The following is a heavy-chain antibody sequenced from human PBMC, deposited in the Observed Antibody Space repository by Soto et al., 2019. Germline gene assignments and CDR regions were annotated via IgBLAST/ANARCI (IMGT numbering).Heavy chain of an antibody. CDR3: ARRIDYYYYVPD. D-gene: IGHD3-22*01. J-gene: IGHJ4*02. CDR2: MYYTGFS. V-gene: IGHV4-59*02. Sequence: SETLFLTCSFSGDSVTSHYFTWIRQSPEKGLEWIGYMYYTGFSHYNPSLKSRVTMSVDTSKNQFSLKLTSVTAADTAVYFCARRIDYYYYVPDWGQGTLVTVSS. CDR1: GDSVTSHY.